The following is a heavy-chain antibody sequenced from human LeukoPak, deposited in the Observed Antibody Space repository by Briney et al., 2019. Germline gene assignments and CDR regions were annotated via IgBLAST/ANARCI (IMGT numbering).Heavy chain of an antibody. D-gene: IGHD3-9*01. Sequence: RGSLRLSCSASGFTFSNYAMSWVRQAPGKGLEWVSTISGTGGSAKYADSVKGRFTFSRDNSKDTLYLQMNGLRAEDTAVYYCAKDQGGRYYDILAGYYPENFFDYWGQGTLVTVSS. CDR2: ISGTGGSA. CDR1: GFTFSNYA. V-gene: IGHV3-23*01. J-gene: IGHJ4*02. CDR3: AKDQGGRYYDILAGYYPENFFDY.